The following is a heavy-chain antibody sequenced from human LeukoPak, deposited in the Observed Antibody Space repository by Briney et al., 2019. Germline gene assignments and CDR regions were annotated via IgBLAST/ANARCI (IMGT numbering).Heavy chain of an antibody. V-gene: IGHV3-74*01. J-gene: IGHJ4*02. Sequence: GGSLRLSCAASGFTFSSYSMNWVRQAPGKGLEWVSRINSDGSSTSYADSVKGRFTISRDNAKNTLYLQMNSLRAEDTAVYYCARESSVGAHKAFDYWGQGTLVTVSS. CDR2: INSDGSST. CDR1: GFTFSSYS. D-gene: IGHD1-26*01. CDR3: ARESSVGAHKAFDY.